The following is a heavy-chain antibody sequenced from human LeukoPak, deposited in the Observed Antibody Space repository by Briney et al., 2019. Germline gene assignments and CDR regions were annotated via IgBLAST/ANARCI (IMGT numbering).Heavy chain of an antibody. Sequence: GALRLPCAASGFTFSDYNMNWVRQAPGKGLEWVSYITNGGSTIHHADSVKGRFTISRDNAKKTLYLQMNSLRAEDTAVYYCARSIGLTGGGVDVWGQGTTVTVSS. J-gene: IGHJ6*02. CDR1: GFTFSDYN. CDR3: ARSIGLTGGGVDV. CDR2: ITNGGSTI. D-gene: IGHD3-9*01. V-gene: IGHV3-11*01.